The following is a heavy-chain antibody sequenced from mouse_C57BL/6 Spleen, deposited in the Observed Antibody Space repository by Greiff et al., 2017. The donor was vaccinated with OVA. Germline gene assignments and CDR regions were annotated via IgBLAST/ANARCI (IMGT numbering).Heavy chain of an antibody. Sequence: QVQLQQPGAELVMPGASVKLSCKASGYTFTSYWMHWVKQRPGQGLEWIGEIDPSDSYTNYNQKFKGKSTLTVDKSSSTAYMQLSSLTSEDSAVYYCARRNDGDYYAMDYWGQGTSVTVSS. J-gene: IGHJ4*01. CDR1: GYTFTSYW. V-gene: IGHV1-69*01. CDR3: ARRNDGDYYAMDY. D-gene: IGHD2-12*01. CDR2: IDPSDSYT.